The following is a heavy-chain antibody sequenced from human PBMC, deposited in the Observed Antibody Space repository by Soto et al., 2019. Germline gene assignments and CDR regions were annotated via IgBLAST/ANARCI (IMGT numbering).Heavy chain of an antibody. D-gene: IGHD1-7*01. Sequence: SETLSLTCTVSGDSVSNGDYYWSWIRQPPGKGLEWIGYIYYSGSTTYNPSLKSRAYILLDKSKNQFSLRLSSVTAADTAVYYCESYNWNYWFDPWGQGNLVTVSS. CDR1: GDSVSNGDYY. CDR2: IYYSGST. V-gene: IGHV4-61*08. J-gene: IGHJ5*02. CDR3: ESYNWNYWFDP.